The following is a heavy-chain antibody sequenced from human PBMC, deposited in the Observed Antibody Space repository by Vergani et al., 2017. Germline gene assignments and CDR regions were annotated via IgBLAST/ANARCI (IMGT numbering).Heavy chain of an antibody. CDR3: AREGLGGSYYEPSGDY. CDR1: GGTFSSYA. CDR2: IIPIFGTA. D-gene: IGHD1-26*01. J-gene: IGHJ4*02. V-gene: IGHV1-69*01. Sequence: QVQLVQSGAEVKKPGSSVKVSCKASGGTFSSYAISWVRQAPGQGLEWMGGIIPIFGTANYAQKFQGRVTITADEYTSTAYMELSSLRSEDTAVYYCAREGLGGSYYEPSGDYWGQGTLVTVSS.